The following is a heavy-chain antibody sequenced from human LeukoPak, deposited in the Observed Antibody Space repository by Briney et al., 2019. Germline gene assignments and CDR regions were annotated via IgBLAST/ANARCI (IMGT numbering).Heavy chain of an antibody. Sequence: PGRSLRLSCAASGFTFSSYAMHWVRQAPGKGLEWVAVISYDGSNKYYADSVKGRFTISRDNSKNTLYLQMNSLRAEDTAVYYCARGGWFANDAFDIWGQGTMVTVSS. CDR2: ISYDGSNK. J-gene: IGHJ3*02. CDR1: GFTFSSYA. D-gene: IGHD3-10*01. CDR3: ARGGWFANDAFDI. V-gene: IGHV3-30-3*01.